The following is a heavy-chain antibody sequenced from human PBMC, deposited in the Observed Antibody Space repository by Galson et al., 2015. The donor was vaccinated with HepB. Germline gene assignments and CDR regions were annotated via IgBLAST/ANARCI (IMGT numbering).Heavy chain of an antibody. J-gene: IGHJ3*02. Sequence: SLRLSCAVSGFNFSSYSMNWVRQAPGKGLEWISHISSSSSRVYYAGSVKGRFTVSRDNGKNLLYLQMNSLRDEDTAVFYCARGTVVASYDVFDIWGQGTNVIVFS. V-gene: IGHV3-48*02. CDR3: ARGTVVASYDVFDI. CDR1: GFNFSSYS. CDR2: ISSSSSRV. D-gene: IGHD4-23*01.